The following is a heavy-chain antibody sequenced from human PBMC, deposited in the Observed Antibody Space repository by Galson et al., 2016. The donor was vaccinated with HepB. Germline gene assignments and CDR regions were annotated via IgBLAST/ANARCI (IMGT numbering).Heavy chain of an antibody. CDR2: IYSGGST. Sequence: SLRLSCAASDFSFSTYNMNWVRQAPGKGLDWVSLIYSGGSTSYADSVKGRFTISRDSSKNALCLQMNSLRVEDTAVYYCGRDVGPWGPGTLVTVSS. CDR1: DFSFSTYN. V-gene: IGHV3-53*01. CDR3: GRDVGP. J-gene: IGHJ5*02.